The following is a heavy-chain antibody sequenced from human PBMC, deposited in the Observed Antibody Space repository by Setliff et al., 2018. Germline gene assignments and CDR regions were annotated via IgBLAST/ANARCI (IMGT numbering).Heavy chain of an antibody. D-gene: IGHD4-17*01. CDR3: ARADHLVTTTFDY. J-gene: IGHJ4*01. V-gene: IGHV7-4-1*02. Sequence: RASVKVSCKASGYSLSNYVMNWVRQAPGQGLEWMGWINTKTGDPTYAQGYTGRFAFSLDTSDSATYLDISNLKAEDTATYYCARADHLVTTTFDYWGQGTLVTVSS. CDR2: INTKTGDP. CDR1: GYSLSNYV.